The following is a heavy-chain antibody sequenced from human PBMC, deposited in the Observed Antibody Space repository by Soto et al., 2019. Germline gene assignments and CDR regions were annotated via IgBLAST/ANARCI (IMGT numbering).Heavy chain of an antibody. CDR3: ARFLPVVVTADNWFDP. CDR2: IYYSGST. Sequence: QVQLQESGPGLVKPSQTLSLTCTVSGGSISSGGYYWSWIRQHPGKGLEWIGYIYYSGSTYYNPSLKSRVTISVDTSENQFSLKLSSVTAADTAVYYCARFLPVVVTADNWFDPWGQGTLVTVSS. CDR1: GGSISSGGYY. J-gene: IGHJ5*02. V-gene: IGHV4-31*03. D-gene: IGHD2-21*02.